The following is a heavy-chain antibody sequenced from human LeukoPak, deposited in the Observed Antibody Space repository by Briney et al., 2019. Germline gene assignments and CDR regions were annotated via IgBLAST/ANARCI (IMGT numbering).Heavy chain of an antibody. CDR3: AAGSVRYYYDSSGLGAFDI. Sequence: SVKVSCKASGGTFSSYAISWVRQAPGQGLEWMGGIIPIFSTANYAQKFQGRVTITADESTSTAYMELSSLRSEDTAVYYCAAGSVRYYYDSSGLGAFDIWGQGTMVTVSS. J-gene: IGHJ3*02. CDR1: GGTFSSYA. CDR2: IIPIFSTA. D-gene: IGHD3-22*01. V-gene: IGHV1-69*13.